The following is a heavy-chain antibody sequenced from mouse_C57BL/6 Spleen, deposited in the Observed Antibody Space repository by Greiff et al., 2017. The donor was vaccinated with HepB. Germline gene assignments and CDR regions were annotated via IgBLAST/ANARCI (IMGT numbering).Heavy chain of an antibody. V-gene: IGHV1-7*01. CDR3: ANYYDGYAMDY. CDR2: INPSSGYT. J-gene: IGHJ4*01. Sequence: QVQLKQSGAELAKPGASVKLSCKASGYTFTSYWMHWVKQRPGQGLEWIGYINPSSGYTKYNQKFKDKATLTADKSSSTAYMQLSSLTYEDSAVYYCANYYDGYAMDYWGQGTSVTVSS. D-gene: IGHD1-1*01. CDR1: GYTFTSYW.